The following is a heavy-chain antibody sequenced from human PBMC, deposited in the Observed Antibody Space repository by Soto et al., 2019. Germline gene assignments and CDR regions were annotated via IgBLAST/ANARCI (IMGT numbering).Heavy chain of an antibody. Sequence: QVQLQQWGAGLLKPSETLSLTCAVYGETFSGYYWNWIRQPPGKGLEWIGEVNQGGSTSYNPSLKSRVTISADTSKNQFSLKLSSVTAADSGVYYCARREEGSDAAGTTFDYWGRGTLVTVSS. CDR1: GETFSGYY. D-gene: IGHD3-10*01. V-gene: IGHV4-34*01. CDR3: ARREEGSDAAGTTFDY. CDR2: VNQGGST. J-gene: IGHJ4*02.